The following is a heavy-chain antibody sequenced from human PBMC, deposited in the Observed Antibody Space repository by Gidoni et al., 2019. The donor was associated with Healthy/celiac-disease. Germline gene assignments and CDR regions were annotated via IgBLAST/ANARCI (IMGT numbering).Heavy chain of an antibody. D-gene: IGHD2-2*01. Sequence: QVQLQESGPGLVKPSQTLSLTCTVSGGSISSGSYYWSWIRQPAGKGLEWIGRIYTSGSTNYNPSLKSRVTISVDTSKNQFSLKLSSVTAADTAVYYCARDASNQLLWGWFDPWGQGTLVTVSS. CDR2: IYTSGST. CDR3: ARDASNQLLWGWFDP. J-gene: IGHJ5*02. V-gene: IGHV4-61*02. CDR1: GGSISSGSYY.